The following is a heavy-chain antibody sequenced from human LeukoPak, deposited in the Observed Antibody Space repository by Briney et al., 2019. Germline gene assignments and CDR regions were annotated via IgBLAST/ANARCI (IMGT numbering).Heavy chain of an antibody. D-gene: IGHD3-9*01. V-gene: IGHV5-51*01. J-gene: IGHJ4*02. CDR3: ARRRGVLTGYYSFDY. CDR2: IYPGDSDT. CDR1: GYSFTSYW. Sequence: GESLKISCKGSGYSFTSYWIGWVRQMPGKGLEWMGIIYPGDSDTRYSPSFQGQVTISADKSISTAYLQWSSLKASDTAMYYCARRRGVLTGYYSFDYWGQGTLVTVSS.